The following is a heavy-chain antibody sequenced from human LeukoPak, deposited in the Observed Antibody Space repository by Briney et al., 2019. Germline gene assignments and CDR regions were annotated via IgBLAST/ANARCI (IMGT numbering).Heavy chain of an antibody. CDR2: ISYDGSNK. CDR3: ARTSYDSSGYYFDY. J-gene: IGHJ4*02. Sequence: GGSLRLSCAASGFTFSSYAMHWVRQAPGKGLEWVAVISYDGSNKYYADSVKGRFTISRDNSKNTLYLQMNSLRAEDTAVYYCARTSYDSSGYYFDYWGQGTLVTVSS. CDR1: GFTFSSYA. D-gene: IGHD3-22*01. V-gene: IGHV3-30-3*01.